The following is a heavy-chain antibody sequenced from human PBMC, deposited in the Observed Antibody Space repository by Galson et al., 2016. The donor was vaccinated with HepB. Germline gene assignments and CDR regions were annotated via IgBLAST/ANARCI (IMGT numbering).Heavy chain of an antibody. CDR1: GDSVSSNSSA. CDR2: TYYMYTWYN. CDR3: GRGYARGIDY. V-gene: IGHV6-1*01. J-gene: IGHJ4*02. Sequence: CAISGDSVSSNSSAWNWIRQSPSRGLEWLGWTYYMYTWYNDYPVSVKSRIIINPDTSKNQFSLQLKSVTPEDTAVYYCGRGYARGIDYWGQGILVTVSS. D-gene: IGHD5-12*01.